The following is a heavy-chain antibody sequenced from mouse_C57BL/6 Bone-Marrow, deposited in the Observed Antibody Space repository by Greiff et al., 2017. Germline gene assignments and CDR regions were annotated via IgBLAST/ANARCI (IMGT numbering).Heavy chain of an antibody. D-gene: IGHD1-1*01. Sequence: VQLQQPGAELVKPGASVKMSCKASGYTFTSYWITWVKQRPGQGLEWIGDISPGSGSTNYNEKFKSKDTLTVEPSSSTAYMQLSSRNSEDSAVYYCARGGVTVVEGNYAMDYWGQGTSVTVSS. CDR1: GYTFTSYW. V-gene: IGHV1-55*01. CDR3: ARGGVTVVEGNYAMDY. CDR2: ISPGSGST. J-gene: IGHJ4*01.